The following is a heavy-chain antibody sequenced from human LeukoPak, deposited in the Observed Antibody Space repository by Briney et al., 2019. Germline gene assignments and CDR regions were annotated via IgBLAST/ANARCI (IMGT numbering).Heavy chain of an antibody. V-gene: IGHV4-39*01. Sequence: PSETLSLTCTGSGGSISSSSYYWGWIRQPPGKGLEWIGSIYYSGSTYYNPSLKSRVTISVDTSKNQFSLKLSSVTAADTAVYYCARQVTVGSFFDYWGQGTLVTVSS. J-gene: IGHJ4*02. D-gene: IGHD2-21*02. CDR3: ARQVTVGSFFDY. CDR1: GGSISSSSYY. CDR2: IYYSGST.